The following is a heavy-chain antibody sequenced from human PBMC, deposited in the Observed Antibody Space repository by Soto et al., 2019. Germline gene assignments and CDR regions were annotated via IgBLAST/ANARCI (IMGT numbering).Heavy chain of an antibody. J-gene: IGHJ6*02. CDR3: ARDPVVRGVTNNYYYYGMDV. V-gene: IGHV4-31*03. CDR1: GGSISSGGYY. D-gene: IGHD3-10*01. Sequence: QVQLQESGPGLVKPSQALSLTCTVSGGSISSGGYYWSWIRQHPGKGLEWIGYIYYSGSTYYNPSLKSRVTISVDTSKNQFALKLSSVTAADTAVYYCARDPVVRGVTNNYYYYGMDVWGQGTTVTVSS. CDR2: IYYSGST.